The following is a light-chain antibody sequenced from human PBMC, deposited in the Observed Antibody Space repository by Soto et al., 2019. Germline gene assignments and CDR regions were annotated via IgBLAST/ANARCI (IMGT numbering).Light chain of an antibody. Sequence: EIVMTQSPATLSVSPGERATLSCRASQTVSSNLAWYQQKPGQAPRLLIYGASTRATGIPARFSGIGSGTEFTLTISSLQSEDFAVYYCQQYNNWPLTFGQGTKVEIK. CDR1: QTVSSN. CDR2: GAS. CDR3: QQYNNWPLT. J-gene: IGKJ1*01. V-gene: IGKV3-15*01.